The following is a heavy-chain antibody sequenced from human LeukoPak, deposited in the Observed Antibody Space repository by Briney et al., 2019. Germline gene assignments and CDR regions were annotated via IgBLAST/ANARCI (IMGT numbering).Heavy chain of an antibody. Sequence: SETLSLTCTVSGGSISSYYWSWIRQPPGQGLEWIGNIHYSGITYYNPSLKSRVTVSVDTSKNQFSLKLSSVTAADTAMYYCARDQNWFDPWGQGTLVTVSS. V-gene: IGHV4-4*08. CDR2: IHYSGIT. CDR3: ARDQNWFDP. J-gene: IGHJ5*02. CDR1: GGSISSYY.